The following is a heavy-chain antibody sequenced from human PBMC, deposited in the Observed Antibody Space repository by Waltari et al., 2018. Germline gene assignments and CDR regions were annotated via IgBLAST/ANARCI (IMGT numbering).Heavy chain of an antibody. J-gene: IGHJ3*02. V-gene: IGHV4-38-2*01. Sequence: QVQLQESGPGLVKPSETLSLTCAVSGYSISSGYYWGWIRQPPGKGLEWIGSIYHSGSTYYNPALKSRVTISVDTSKNQFSLKLSSVTAADTAVYYCAKAVLSQGAFDIWGQGTMVTVSS. CDR1: GYSISSGYY. CDR2: IYHSGST. D-gene: IGHD2-15*01. CDR3: AKAVLSQGAFDI.